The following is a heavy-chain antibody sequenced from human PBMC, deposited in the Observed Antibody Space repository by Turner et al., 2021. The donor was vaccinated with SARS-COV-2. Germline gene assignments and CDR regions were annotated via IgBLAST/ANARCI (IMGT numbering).Heavy chain of an antibody. CDR3: AKGGGSGLLNFDY. CDR2: TSFDGSNK. J-gene: IGHJ4*02. D-gene: IGHD6-25*01. Sequence: QVQLVESGGGVVQPGRSLSLACAASGFTFSSYGMHWVLQAQGKWLEWVAVTSFDGSNKYYADSVKGRFTISRDNSKNTLYLQMNSLRVEDTAVYYCAKGGGSGLLNFDYWGQGTLVTVSS. V-gene: IGHV3-30*18. CDR1: GFTFSSYG.